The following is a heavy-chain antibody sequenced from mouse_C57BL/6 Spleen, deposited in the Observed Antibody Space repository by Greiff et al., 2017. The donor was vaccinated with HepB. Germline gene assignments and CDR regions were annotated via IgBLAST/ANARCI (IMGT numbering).Heavy chain of an antibody. CDR1: GYTFTSYW. CDR3: ARFSPYYYGSSACWYFDV. J-gene: IGHJ1*03. D-gene: IGHD1-1*01. V-gene: IGHV1-52*01. CDR2: IDPSDSET. Sequence: QVQLQQPGAELVRPGSSVKLSCKASGYTFTSYWMHWVKQRPIQGLEWIGNIDPSDSETHYNQKFKDKATLTVDKSSSTAYMQLSSLTSEDSAVYYCARFSPYYYGSSACWYFDVWGTGTTVTVSS.